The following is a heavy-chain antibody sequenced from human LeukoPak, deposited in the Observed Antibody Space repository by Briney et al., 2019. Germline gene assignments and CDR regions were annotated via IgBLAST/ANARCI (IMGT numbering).Heavy chain of an antibody. D-gene: IGHD2-2*01. CDR1: GFTFSSYN. CDR3: ARAGVCTTTSCDGGIDY. J-gene: IGHJ4*02. V-gene: IGHV3-21*06. CDR2: ISTTSNYI. Sequence: KPGGSLRLSCAASGFTFSSYNMKWVRQAPGKGLEWVSFISTTSNYIYYADSVEGRFTISRDNAKNSLYLQMNSLRGEDAALYYCARAGVCTTTSCDGGIDYWGQGTLVTVSS.